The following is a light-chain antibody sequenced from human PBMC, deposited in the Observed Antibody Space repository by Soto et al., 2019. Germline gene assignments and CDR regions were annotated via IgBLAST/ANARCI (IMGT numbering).Light chain of an antibody. CDR2: GAS. CDR1: QSVSSSY. Sequence: IVMKLSLATVSVSKGGRATLSCRASQSVSSSYLALYQQKPGQAPRLLIYGASTRATGIPARFSGSGSGTEFTLTISSLQSEDFAVYYCQQYNNWCPFVQGTTLDI. J-gene: IGKJ1*01. CDR3: QQYNNWCP. V-gene: IGKV3-15*01.